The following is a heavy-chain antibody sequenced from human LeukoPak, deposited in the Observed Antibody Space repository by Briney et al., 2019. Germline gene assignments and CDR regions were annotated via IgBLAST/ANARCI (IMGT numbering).Heavy chain of an antibody. Sequence: ASVKVSCKASGYTFAGYYINWLRQAPGQGLEWMGWINPNTGGTNYAQKFQGRVTMTRDTSISTAYMELSRLRSDDTAVYYCASGDYGDPPLNYWGQGTLVTVSS. CDR2: INPNTGGT. J-gene: IGHJ4*02. CDR3: ASGDYGDPPLNY. CDR1: GYTFAGYY. V-gene: IGHV1-2*02. D-gene: IGHD4/OR15-4a*01.